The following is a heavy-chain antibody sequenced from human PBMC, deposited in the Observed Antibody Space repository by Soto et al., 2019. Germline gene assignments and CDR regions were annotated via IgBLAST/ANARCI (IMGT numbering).Heavy chain of an antibody. D-gene: IGHD5-18*01. CDR1: RNSVRWGKYL. CDR3: ARHRYSYGVYYFDY. V-gene: IGHV4-61*01. J-gene: IGHJ4*02. CDR2: IYYSGST. Sequence: QSLSCTCPLYRNSVRWGKYLDRGVRRPPGKGLEWIGYIYYSGSTNYNPSLTSRVTISVDTSKNQFSLKLSSVTAADTAVYYCARHRYSYGVYYFDYWGQGTLVTVSS.